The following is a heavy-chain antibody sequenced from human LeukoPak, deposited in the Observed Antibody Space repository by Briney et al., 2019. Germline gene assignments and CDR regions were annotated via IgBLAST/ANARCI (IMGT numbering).Heavy chain of an antibody. Sequence: SETLSLTCTVCGGSISSYYWSWIRQPPGKGLEWIGYIYYSGSTNYNPSLKSRVTISVDTSKHRFSLKLRSVTAADTAVYYCAGGDYDILTGYRYYFAYWGQGTLVTVSS. J-gene: IGHJ4*02. CDR3: AGGDYDILTGYRYYFAY. V-gene: IGHV4-59*01. CDR2: IYYSGST. CDR1: GGSISSYY. D-gene: IGHD3-9*01.